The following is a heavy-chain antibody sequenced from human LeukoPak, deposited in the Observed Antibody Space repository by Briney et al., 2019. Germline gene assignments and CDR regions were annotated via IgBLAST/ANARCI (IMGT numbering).Heavy chain of an antibody. CDR2: IRPSGDNT. CDR3: ARVAGWHWFDP. D-gene: IGHD6-19*01. CDR1: GFTFSNYG. V-gene: IGHV3-23*01. Sequence: GSLRLSCAASGFTFSNYGMHWVRQAPGRGLEWVSSIRPSGDNTYYGDSVKGRFTISRDNSKNTVYLQMNNMRVDDTAVYHCARVAGWHWFDPWGQGTLVTVSS. J-gene: IGHJ5*02.